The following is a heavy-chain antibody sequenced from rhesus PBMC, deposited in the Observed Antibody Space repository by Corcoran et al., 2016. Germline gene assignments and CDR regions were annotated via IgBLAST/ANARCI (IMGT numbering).Heavy chain of an antibody. Sequence: QVQLQESGPGLVKPSETLSLTCAVSGGSISSASYYWSLIRQHPGKGLEWIGYITSSGRTHSSQSLNGRVSISTDTTKNQFSLKLSSVTAADTAVYYCTRASTYTYSSDYWGQGVLVTVST. D-gene: IGHD5-12*01. CDR3: TRASTYTYSSDY. J-gene: IGHJ4*01. V-gene: IGHV4-122*02. CDR1: GGSISSASYY. CDR2: ITSSGRT.